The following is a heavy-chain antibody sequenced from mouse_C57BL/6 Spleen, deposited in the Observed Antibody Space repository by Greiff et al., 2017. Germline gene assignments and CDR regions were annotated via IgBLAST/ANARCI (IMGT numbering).Heavy chain of an antibody. J-gene: IGHJ2*01. V-gene: IGHV1-81*01. Sequence: QVQLQQSGAELARPGASVKLSCKASGYTFTRYGISWVKQRTGQGLEWIGEIYPRSGNTYYNEKFKGKATLTADKSSSTAYMELRSLTSEDSAVYFCARRGLTGTLFDYWGQGTTLTVSS. CDR1: GYTFTRYG. D-gene: IGHD4-1*01. CDR2: IYPRSGNT. CDR3: ARRGLTGTLFDY.